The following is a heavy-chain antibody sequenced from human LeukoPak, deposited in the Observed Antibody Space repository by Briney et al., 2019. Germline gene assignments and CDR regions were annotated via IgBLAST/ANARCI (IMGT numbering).Heavy chain of an antibody. V-gene: IGHV3-30*02. Sequence: GGSLRLSCAASGFTFSSYGMHWVRQAPGKGLEWVAFIRYDGSNKYYADSVKGRFTISRDNSKNTLYLQMNSLRAEDTAVYYCAKDRGHIVVVTAIPDYYFDYWGQGTLVTVSS. J-gene: IGHJ4*02. CDR2: IRYDGSNK. D-gene: IGHD2-21*02. CDR3: AKDRGHIVVVTAIPDYYFDY. CDR1: GFTFSSYG.